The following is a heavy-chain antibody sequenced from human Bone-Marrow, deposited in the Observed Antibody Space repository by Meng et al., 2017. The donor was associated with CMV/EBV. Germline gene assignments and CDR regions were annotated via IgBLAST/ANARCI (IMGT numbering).Heavy chain of an antibody. J-gene: IGHJ6*02. D-gene: IGHD3-3*01. CDR3: ARDQDDFWSGYYMGRTNEGSGMDV. CDR2: IYSCGST. CDR1: GFTVSSNY. Sequence: GGSLRLSCAASGFTVSSNYMSWVRQAPGKGLEWVSVIYSCGSTYYADSVKGRFTISRDNSKNTLYLQMNSLRAEDTAVYYCARDQDDFWSGYYMGRTNEGSGMDVWGQGTTVTVSS. V-gene: IGHV3-66*03.